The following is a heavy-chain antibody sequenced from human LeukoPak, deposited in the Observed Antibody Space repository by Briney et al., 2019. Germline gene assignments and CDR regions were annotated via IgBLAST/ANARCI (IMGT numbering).Heavy chain of an antibody. CDR1: GFTFGSYA. CDR2: ISGSGGST. D-gene: IGHD2-2*01. CDR3: AKDRHRTVNYFDY. J-gene: IGHJ4*02. V-gene: IGHV3-23*01. Sequence: GGSLRLSCAASGFTFGSYAMSWVRQAPGKGLEWVSAISGSGGSTYYADSVKGRFTISRDNSKNTLYLQMNSLRAEDTAVYYCAKDRHRTVNYFDYWGQGTLVTVSS.